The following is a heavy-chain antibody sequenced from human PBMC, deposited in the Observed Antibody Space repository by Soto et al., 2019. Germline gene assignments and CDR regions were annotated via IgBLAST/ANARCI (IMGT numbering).Heavy chain of an antibody. V-gene: IGHV1-69*01. CDR1: GGTFSSYT. CDR2: IIPMFGTA. J-gene: IGHJ4*02. D-gene: IGHD3-10*01. CDR3: ARADYYGSGSYYNGEVFDY. Sequence: QVQLVQSGAEVKKPGSSVKVSCKASGGTFSSYTISWVRQAPGQGLEWMGGIIPMFGTANYAQKFQGRITITADESTSTVYMDLSGLRSEETAVYYCARADYYGSGSYYNGEVFDYWGQGTLVTVSS.